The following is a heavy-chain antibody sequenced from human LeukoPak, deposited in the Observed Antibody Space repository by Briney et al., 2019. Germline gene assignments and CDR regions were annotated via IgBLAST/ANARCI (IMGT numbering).Heavy chain of an antibody. CDR2: INPNSGGT. V-gene: IGHV1-2*02. Sequence: ASVKVSCKASGYTFTGYYMHWVRQAPGQGLEWMGWINPNSGGTNYAQKFQGRVTMTRDTSISTAYMELSGLRSDDTAVYYCAGTMVRGVIRNYYYYYYMDVWGKGTTVTVSS. CDR1: GYTFTGYY. D-gene: IGHD3-10*01. J-gene: IGHJ6*03. CDR3: AGTMVRGVIRNYYYYYYMDV.